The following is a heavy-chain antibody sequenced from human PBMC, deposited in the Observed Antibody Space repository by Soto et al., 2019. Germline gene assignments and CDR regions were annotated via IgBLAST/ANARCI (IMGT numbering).Heavy chain of an antibody. Sequence: QVQLVQSGAEVKKPGSSVKVSCKASGGTFSSYAISWVRQAPGQGLEWMGGIIPIFGTANYAQKFQGRVTITADESTSTAYMELSSLRSEDTAVYYCARDQGGGIVVVVGYGMDVWGQGTTVTVSS. CDR3: ARDQGGGIVVVVGYGMDV. CDR1: GGTFSSYA. J-gene: IGHJ6*02. CDR2: IIPIFGTA. V-gene: IGHV1-69*12. D-gene: IGHD2-15*01.